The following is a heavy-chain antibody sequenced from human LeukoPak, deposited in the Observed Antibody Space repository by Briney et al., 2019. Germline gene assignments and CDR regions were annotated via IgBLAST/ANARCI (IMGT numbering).Heavy chain of an antibody. V-gene: IGHV3-23*01. D-gene: IGHD4-11*01. CDR2: ISASGGRT. Sequence: PGGSLRLSCAASGFTFSSYAMSWVRQAPGKGLEWVSGISASGGRTYSADSVKGRFTVSRDTSKNIMYLQMSSLRAEDTAVYYCAKASEPHEYSNYVGFDYWGQGTPVTVSS. CDR1: GFTFSSYA. CDR3: AKASEPHEYSNYVGFDY. J-gene: IGHJ4*02.